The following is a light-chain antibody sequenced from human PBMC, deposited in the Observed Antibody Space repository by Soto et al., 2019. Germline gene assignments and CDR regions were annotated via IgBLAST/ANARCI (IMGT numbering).Light chain of an antibody. CDR1: QSVGSA. V-gene: IGKV3-15*01. CDR2: GAS. J-gene: IGKJ4*01. CDR3: QQYRNWPPLT. Sequence: EIVMTQSPATLSVSPGETATLSCRASQSVGSAVAWYQHKPGQAPRLLIIGASIRATGVPGRFSGGGSGTEFTLPIRSLQSEDFAVYSCQQYRNWPPLTFGGGTTVEIK.